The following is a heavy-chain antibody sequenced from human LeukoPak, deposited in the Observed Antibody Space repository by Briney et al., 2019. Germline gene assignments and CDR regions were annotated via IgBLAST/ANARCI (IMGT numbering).Heavy chain of an antibody. CDR3: ARLGYCSGGSCYSLDY. J-gene: IGHJ4*02. D-gene: IGHD2-15*01. V-gene: IGHV4-34*01. CDR1: GGSFSGYY. CDR2: INHSGST. Sequence: PSETLSLTCAVYGGSFSGYYWSWIRQPPGKGLEWIGEINHSGSTNYNPSLKSRVTISVDTSKNQFSLKLSSVTAADTAVYYCARLGYCSGGSCYSLDYWGPGTLVTVSS.